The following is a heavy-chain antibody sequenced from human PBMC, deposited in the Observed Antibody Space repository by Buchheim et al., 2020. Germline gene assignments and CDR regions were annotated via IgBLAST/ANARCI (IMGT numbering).Heavy chain of an antibody. D-gene: IGHD4-11*01. CDR3: AYSNNRGYTNYGVDV. CDR1: GFTFSDHY. J-gene: IGHJ6*02. V-gene: IGHV3-72*01. Sequence: EVQLEESGGGLVQPGGSLRLSCAASGFTFSDHYMDWVRQAPGKGLEWVARIRNKANSYTTEYVPSVQGRFTISRDESRSSLFLQMNSLKTEDTAVYYCAYSNNRGYTNYGVDVWGQGTT. CDR2: IRNKANSYTT.